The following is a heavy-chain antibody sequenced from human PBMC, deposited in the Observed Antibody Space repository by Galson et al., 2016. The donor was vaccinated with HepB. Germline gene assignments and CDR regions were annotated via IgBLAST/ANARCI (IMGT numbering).Heavy chain of an antibody. CDR1: GGSVSSTTYY. CDR3: ARQRRFGTWDEIDY. V-gene: IGHV4-39*01. D-gene: IGHD3-10*01. CDR2: TFYSGRT. J-gene: IGHJ4*02. Sequence: SETLSLTCTVSGGSVSSTTYYWGWIRQPPGKGLEWIGNTFYSGRTYYNPSLKSRLTISVDPSKNQFSLRLRSVTAADTAVYYCARQRRFGTWDEIDYWGQGTLVTVPS.